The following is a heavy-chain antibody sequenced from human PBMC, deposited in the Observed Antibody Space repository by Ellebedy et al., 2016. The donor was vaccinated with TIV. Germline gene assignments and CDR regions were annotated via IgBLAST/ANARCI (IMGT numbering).Heavy chain of an antibody. CDR2: ISASGGN. CDR1: GFAFSNYG. J-gene: IGHJ4*02. V-gene: IGHV3-23*01. CDR3: AREGGGWNGFDY. D-gene: IGHD1-1*01. Sequence: PGGSLRLSCAASGFAFSNYGMSWVRQAPGEGLEWVSMISASGGNKYADSVKGRFTISRENSKNTLYLQMNSLRAEDTAVYYCAREGGGWNGFDYWGQGTLVTVSS.